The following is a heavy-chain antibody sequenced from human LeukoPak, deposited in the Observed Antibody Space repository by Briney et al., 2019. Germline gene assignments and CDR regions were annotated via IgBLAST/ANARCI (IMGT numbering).Heavy chain of an antibody. CDR3: ATDCSSTSCPKYYGMDV. J-gene: IGHJ6*02. CDR2: ISAYNGNT. Sequence: ASVKVSCKASGYTFTSYGISWVRQAPGQGLEWMGWISAYNGNTNYAQKLQGRVTMTTDTSTSTAYMELRSLRSDDTAVCYCATDCSSTSCPKYYGMDVWGQGTTVTVSS. D-gene: IGHD2-2*01. V-gene: IGHV1-18*01. CDR1: GYTFTSYG.